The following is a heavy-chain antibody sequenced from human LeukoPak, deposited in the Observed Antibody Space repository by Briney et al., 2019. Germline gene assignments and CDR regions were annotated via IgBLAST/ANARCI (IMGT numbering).Heavy chain of an antibody. CDR3: AKEEWLGKMNFFDY. CDR2: IYSGGST. CDR1: GFTVSSNY. Sequence: GGFLRLSCAASGFTVSSNYMSWVRQAPGKGLEWVSVIYSGGSTYYADSVKGRFTISRDSSKNTLYLQMNRLRAEDTAVYYCAKEEWLGKMNFFDYWGQGTLVTVSS. V-gene: IGHV3-53*01. D-gene: IGHD6-19*01. J-gene: IGHJ4*02.